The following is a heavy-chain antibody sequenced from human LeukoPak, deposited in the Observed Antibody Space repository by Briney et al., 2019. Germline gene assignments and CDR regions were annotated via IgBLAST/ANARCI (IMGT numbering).Heavy chain of an antibody. Sequence: SETLSLTCVVSGYSINSGYFWGWIRQPPGKGLEYIGSMYHSGSTYHNPSLKSRVTISVDTSKNQFSLKLTSVTAADTAVYYCARHRLFDSSGYYYDFDYWGQGTLVTVSS. V-gene: IGHV4-38-2*01. CDR2: MYHSGST. CDR3: ARHRLFDSSGYYYDFDY. CDR1: GYSINSGYF. D-gene: IGHD3-22*01. J-gene: IGHJ4*02.